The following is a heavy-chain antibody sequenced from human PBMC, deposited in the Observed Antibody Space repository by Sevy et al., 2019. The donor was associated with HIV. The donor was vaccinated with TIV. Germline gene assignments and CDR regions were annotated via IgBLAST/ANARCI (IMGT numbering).Heavy chain of an antibody. CDR2: TYYRSKWYN. J-gene: IGHJ4*02. CDR1: GDSVSSNSAA. CDR3: ARDGERWRDSSGWDEAYFDY. D-gene: IGHD6-19*01. V-gene: IGHV6-1*01. Sequence: QSQTLSLTCAISGDSVSSNSAAWNWIRQSPSRGLEWLGRTYYRSKWYNDYAVSVKSRITINPDTSKNQFSLQLNSVTPEDTAVYYCARDGERWRDSSGWDEAYFDYWGQGTLVTVSS.